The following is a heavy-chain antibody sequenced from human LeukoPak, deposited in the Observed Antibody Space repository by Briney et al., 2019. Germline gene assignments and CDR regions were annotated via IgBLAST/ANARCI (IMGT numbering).Heavy chain of an antibody. CDR3: AKGAHIYGDYGAVDI. J-gene: IGHJ3*02. CDR2: IWYDGNKK. D-gene: IGHD4-17*01. V-gene: IGHV3-33*06. Sequence: PGGSLRLSCTGPGFTFSDYGMHWVRQAPGKGLEWVAVIWYDGNKKYYADSVKGRFTISRDNSKNTQYLQMNSLRAEDTAVYYCAKGAHIYGDYGAVDIWGQGTMVTISS. CDR1: GFTFSDYG.